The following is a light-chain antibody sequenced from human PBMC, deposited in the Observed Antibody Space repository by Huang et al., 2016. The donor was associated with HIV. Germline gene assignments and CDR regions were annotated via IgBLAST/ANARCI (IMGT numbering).Light chain of an antibody. CDR2: EAS. Sequence: EIVLTQSPATLSLSPGERATLSCGASLSLSSSYLAWYQQKPGLAPRLLIYEASNRAPGIPDRVSGRGSGTDFTLTISRLEPEDFAGYYCQQYGSSPLTFGGGTKVEIK. CDR3: QQYGSSPLT. J-gene: IGKJ4*01. CDR1: LSLSSSY. V-gene: IGKV3D-20*01.